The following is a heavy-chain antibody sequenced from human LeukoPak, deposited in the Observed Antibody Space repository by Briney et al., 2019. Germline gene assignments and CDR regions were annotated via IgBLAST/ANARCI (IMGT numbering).Heavy chain of an antibody. CDR1: GYTFTGYY. CDR2: INPNSGGT. V-gene: IGHV1-2*02. J-gene: IGHJ4*02. CDR3: ARDIVSSSLDY. Sequence: ASVKVSYKASGYTFTGYYMHWVRQAPGQGLEWMGWINPNSGGTNYAQKFQGRVTMTRDTSISTAYMERSRLRSDDTAVYYCARDIVSSSLDYWGQGTLVTVSS. D-gene: IGHD6-13*01.